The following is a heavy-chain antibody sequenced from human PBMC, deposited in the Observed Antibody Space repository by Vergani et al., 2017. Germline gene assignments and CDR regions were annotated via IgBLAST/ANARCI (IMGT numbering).Heavy chain of an antibody. Sequence: QVQLQQWGAGLLKPSETLSLTCAVYGGSISSYYWSWIRQPAGKGLEWIGRIYTSGSTNYNPSLKSRVTMSVDTSKNQFSLKLSSVTAADTAVYYCARDNDFWSGYPLDAFDIWGQGTMVTVSS. D-gene: IGHD3-3*01. V-gene: IGHV4-59*10. CDR2: IYTSGST. J-gene: IGHJ3*02. CDR3: ARDNDFWSGYPLDAFDI. CDR1: GGSISSYY.